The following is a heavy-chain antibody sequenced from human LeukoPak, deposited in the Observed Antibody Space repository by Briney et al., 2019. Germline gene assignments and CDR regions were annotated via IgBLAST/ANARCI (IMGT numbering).Heavy chain of an antibody. CDR1: GLTFSSYG. J-gene: IGHJ4*02. CDR2: IWYDGSNK. CDR3: ARDLYSSSSGYFDY. V-gene: IGHV3-33*01. Sequence: GGSLRLSCAASGLTFSSYGMHWVRQAPGKGLEWVAVIWYDGSNKYYADSVKGRFTISRDNSKNTLYLQMNSLRAEDTAVYYCARDLYSSSSGYFDYWGQGTLVTVSS. D-gene: IGHD6-6*01.